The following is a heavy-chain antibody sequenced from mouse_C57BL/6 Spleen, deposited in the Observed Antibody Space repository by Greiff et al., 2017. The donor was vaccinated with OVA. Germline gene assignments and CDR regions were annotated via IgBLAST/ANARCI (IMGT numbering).Heavy chain of an antibody. D-gene: IGHD1-1*01. Sequence: QVQLQQPGAELVKPGASVKLSCKASGYTFTSYWMHWVKQRPGQGLEWIGNINPSNGGTNYNEKFKSKATLTVDKSSSTAYMQLSSLTSGDSAVYYCARGDYYGSSNYAMDYWGQGTSVTVSS. V-gene: IGHV1-53*01. CDR2: INPSNGGT. J-gene: IGHJ4*01. CDR3: ARGDYYGSSNYAMDY. CDR1: GYTFTSYW.